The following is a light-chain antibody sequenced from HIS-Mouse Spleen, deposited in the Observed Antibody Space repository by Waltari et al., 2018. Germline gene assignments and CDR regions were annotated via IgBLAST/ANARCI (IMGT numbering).Light chain of an antibody. Sequence: EIVLTQSPGTLSLTPGERATLSCRASQSVSSSYLAWYQQKPGQAPRRLIYGASSRSTGIQDRFSGSGSGTDFTLTISILEPEDFAVYYCHQYRSSPQTFGQGTQVEIK. J-gene: IGKJ1*01. CDR1: QSVSSSY. V-gene: IGKV3-20*01. CDR2: GAS. CDR3: HQYRSSPQT.